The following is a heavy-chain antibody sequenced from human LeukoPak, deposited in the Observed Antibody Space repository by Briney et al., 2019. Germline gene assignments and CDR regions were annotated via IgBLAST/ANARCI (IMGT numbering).Heavy chain of an antibody. Sequence: GGSLRLSCAASGFTFSSYAMSWVRQAPGKGLEWVSFISSSSSYIYYADSVKGRITMSRDNAKNSLYLQMNSLRAEDTAVYYCARDGTTGYSSGWLRDWGQGTLVTVSS. V-gene: IGHV3-21*01. CDR3: ARDGTTGYSSGWLRD. CDR2: ISSSSSYI. J-gene: IGHJ4*02. CDR1: GFTFSSYA. D-gene: IGHD6-19*01.